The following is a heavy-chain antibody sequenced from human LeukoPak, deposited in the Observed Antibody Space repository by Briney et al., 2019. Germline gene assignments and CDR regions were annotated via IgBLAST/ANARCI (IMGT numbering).Heavy chain of an antibody. CDR3: ATHNPAITMTKRDAFDI. V-gene: IGHV1-24*01. J-gene: IGHJ3*02. CDR2: FDPEDGET. Sequence: ASVKVSCKFSGYTLTELSMHWVRQAPGKGLEWMGGFDPEDGETIYAQKFQGRVTMTEDTSTDTAYMELSSLRSEDTAVYYCATHNPAITMTKRDAFDIWGQGTLVTVSS. D-gene: IGHD3-22*01. CDR1: GYTLTELS.